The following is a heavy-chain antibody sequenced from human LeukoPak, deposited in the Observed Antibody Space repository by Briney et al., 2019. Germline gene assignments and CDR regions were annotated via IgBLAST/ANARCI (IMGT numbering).Heavy chain of an antibody. CDR1: GFTFSDYA. V-gene: IGHV3-49*03. Sequence: GGSLRLSYAASGFTFSDYAMSWFRQAPGEGLEWVALIRGTPYGGTTEYAASVKGRFTISRDDSKSIAYLQMNSLKTEDTAVYYCTRAGKPPYFDYWGQGTLVIVSS. CDR2: IRGTPYGGTT. J-gene: IGHJ4*02. CDR3: TRAGKPPYFDY.